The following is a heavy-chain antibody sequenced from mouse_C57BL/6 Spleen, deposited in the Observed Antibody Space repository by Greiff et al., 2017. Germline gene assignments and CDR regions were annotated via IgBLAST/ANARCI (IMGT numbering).Heavy chain of an antibody. D-gene: IGHD2-5*01. J-gene: IGHJ2*01. V-gene: IGHV5-6*01. CDR2: ISSGGSYT. CDR1: GFTFSSYG. CDR3: ARHHSNYDC. Sequence: EVKLMESGGDLVKPGGSLKLSCAASGFTFSSYGMSWVRQTPDKRLEWVATISSGGSYTYYPDSVKGRFTISRDNAKNTLYLQMSSLKSEDTAMYYCARHHSNYDCWGQGTTLTVSS.